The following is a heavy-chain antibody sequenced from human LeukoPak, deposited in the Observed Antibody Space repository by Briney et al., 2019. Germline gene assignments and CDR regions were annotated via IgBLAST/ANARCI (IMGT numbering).Heavy chain of an antibody. CDR1: GGSFSGYY. J-gene: IGHJ6*03. CDR3: ARDETYSSDWQSNHYYYYMDV. V-gene: IGHV4-34*01. CDR2: IYHSGST. D-gene: IGHD6-19*01. Sequence: PSETLSLTCAVYGGSFSGYYWSWIRQPPGKGLEWIGSIYHSGSTYYNPSLKSRVTISVDTSKNQFSLKLSSVTAADTAMYYCARDETYSSDWQSNHYYYYMDVWGIGTTVTVSS.